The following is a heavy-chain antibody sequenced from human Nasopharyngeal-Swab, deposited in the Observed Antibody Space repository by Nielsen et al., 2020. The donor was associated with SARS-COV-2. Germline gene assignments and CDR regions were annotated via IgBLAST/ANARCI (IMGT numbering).Heavy chain of an antibody. CDR1: GYSFTSYW. CDR2: IYPGDSDP. J-gene: IGHJ4*02. CDR3: ARGDCSSTSCQPPEDY. D-gene: IGHD2-2*01. V-gene: IGHV5-51*01. Sequence: ESLKISCKGSGYSFTSYWIGWVRQMPGKGLEWMGIIYPGDSDPRYSPSFQGQVTISADKSISTAYLQWSSLKASDTAMYYCARGDCSSTSCQPPEDYWGQGTLATVSS.